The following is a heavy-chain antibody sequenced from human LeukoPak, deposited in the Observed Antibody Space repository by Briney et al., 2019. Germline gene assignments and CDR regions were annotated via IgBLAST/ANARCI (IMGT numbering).Heavy chain of an antibody. CDR2: IYTSGST. J-gene: IGHJ4*02. CDR1: GGSISSGSYY. V-gene: IGHV4-61*02. CDR3: ARSTYLVY. D-gene: IGHD2-2*01. Sequence: SQTLSLTCTVSGGSISSGSYYWSWIRHPAGKGLEWIGRIYTSGSTNYNPSLKSRVTISVDTSKNQFSLKLSSVTAADTAVYYCARSTYLVYWGQGTLVTVSS.